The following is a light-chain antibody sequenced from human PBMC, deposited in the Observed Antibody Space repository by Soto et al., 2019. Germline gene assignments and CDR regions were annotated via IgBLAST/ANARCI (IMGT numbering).Light chain of an antibody. CDR1: QSISRR. CDR3: KQYKNWPPFT. Sequence: EIVMTQSPATLSVSPGERATLSCRASQSISRRLAWYQQKPGQAPRLLIYGASTRATGIPARFSGSGSETEFTLTIISLQSEDFAVYYCKQYKNWPPFTFGQGTRLEIK. V-gene: IGKV3-15*01. CDR2: GAS. J-gene: IGKJ5*01.